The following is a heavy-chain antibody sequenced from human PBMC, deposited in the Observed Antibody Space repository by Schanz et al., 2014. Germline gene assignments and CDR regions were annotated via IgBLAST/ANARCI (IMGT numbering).Heavy chain of an antibody. CDR1: GFTFSDYY. D-gene: IGHD2-21*01. Sequence: QGQLVESGGGLVKPGGSLRLSCAASGFTFSDYYMTWIRQAPGKGLEWVSDISDSGDSTHYADSVKGRFTISRDNAKNSLFLQMNSLRADDTAIYFCARDEGRDGYNLAFDVWGQGTLVTVSS. CDR3: ARDEGRDGYNLAFDV. V-gene: IGHV3-11*01. J-gene: IGHJ3*01. CDR2: ISDSGDST.